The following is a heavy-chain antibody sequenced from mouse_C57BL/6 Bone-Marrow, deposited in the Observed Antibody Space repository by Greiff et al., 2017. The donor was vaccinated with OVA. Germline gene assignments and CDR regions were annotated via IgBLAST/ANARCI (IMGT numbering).Heavy chain of an antibody. V-gene: IGHV1-74*01. Sequence: QVHVKQPGAELVKPGASVKVSCKASGYTFTSYWMHWVKQRPGQGLEWIGRIHPSDSDTNYNQKFKGKATLTVDKSSSTAYMQLSSLTSEDSAVYYCAMGDYDGRDWFDYWGQGTTLTVSS. CDR3: AMGDYDGRDWFDY. CDR2: IHPSDSDT. D-gene: IGHD2-4*01. J-gene: IGHJ2*01. CDR1: GYTFTSYW.